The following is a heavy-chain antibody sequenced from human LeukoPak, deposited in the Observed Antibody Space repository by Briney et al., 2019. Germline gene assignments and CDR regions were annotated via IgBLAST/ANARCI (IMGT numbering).Heavy chain of an antibody. CDR2: IYYSGST. Sequence: SETLSLTCTVSGGSISSSSYYWGWIRQPPGKGLEWIGSIYYSGSTYYNPSLKSRVTISVDTSKNQFSLKLSSVTAADTAVYYCARFETVTAYFDYWGQGTLVTVSS. CDR1: GGSISSSSYY. V-gene: IGHV4-39*07. D-gene: IGHD4-17*01. J-gene: IGHJ4*02. CDR3: ARFETVTAYFDY.